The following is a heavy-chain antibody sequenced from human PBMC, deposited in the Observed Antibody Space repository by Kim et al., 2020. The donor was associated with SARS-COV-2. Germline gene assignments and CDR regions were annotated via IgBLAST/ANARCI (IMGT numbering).Heavy chain of an antibody. V-gene: IGHV2-5*02. D-gene: IGHD5-18*01. J-gene: IGHJ4*02. CDR2: IYGDDDN. CDR3: AHRREYSYGSPFDY. CDR1: GFSLTTSGVA. Sequence: SGPTLVNPTQTLTLTCTFSGFSLTTSGVAVGWIRQPPGKALEWLALIYGDDDNRYSPSLKSRLTLTKDTSKNQVVLTVTNMDPVDTASYYCAHRREYSYGSPFDYWGQGTLVTVSS.